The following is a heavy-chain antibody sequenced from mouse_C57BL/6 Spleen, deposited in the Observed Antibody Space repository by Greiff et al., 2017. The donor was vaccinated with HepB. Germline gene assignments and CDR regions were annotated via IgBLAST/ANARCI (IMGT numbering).Heavy chain of an antibody. CDR1: GFTFSSYT. V-gene: IGHV5-9*01. CDR2: ISGGGGNT. D-gene: IGHD2-14*01. Sequence: EVQRVESGGGLVKPGGSLKLSCAASGFTFSSYTMSWVRQTPEKRLEWVATISGGGGNTYYPDSVKGRFTISRDNAKNTLYLQMSSLRSEDTALYYCARGRSTTVWFAYWGQGTLVTVSA. J-gene: IGHJ3*01. CDR3: ARGRSTTVWFAY.